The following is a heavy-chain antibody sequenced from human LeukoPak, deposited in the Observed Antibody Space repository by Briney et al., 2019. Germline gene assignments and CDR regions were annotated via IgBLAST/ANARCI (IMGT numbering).Heavy chain of an antibody. CDR2: VSHEGSSK. Sequence: GGSLRLSCAASGYPFSGSDIHWVRQAPGKGLEWVAFVSHEGSSKFYAESVKGRFGISRGNSKSTTYLQMNGLRADDTAVYYCAKTTGGWPRFFDHWGQGTLVAVSS. V-gene: IGHV3-30*18. D-gene: IGHD6-19*01. CDR1: GYPFSGSD. CDR3: AKTTGGWPRFFDH. J-gene: IGHJ4*02.